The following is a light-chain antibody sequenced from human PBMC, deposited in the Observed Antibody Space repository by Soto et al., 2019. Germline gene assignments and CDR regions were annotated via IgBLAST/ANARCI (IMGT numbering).Light chain of an antibody. CDR3: QQYNGYSRT. CDR2: EAS. Sequence: DIQMTQSPSTLSASVGDRITITCRASQSISTWLAWYQQRPGIAPKLLIYEASTLQSGVPSRFSGSGSGTEFSLTTSSLQPDDFATYYCQQYNGYSRTFGQGTKVEIK. V-gene: IGKV1-5*03. CDR1: QSISTW. J-gene: IGKJ1*01.